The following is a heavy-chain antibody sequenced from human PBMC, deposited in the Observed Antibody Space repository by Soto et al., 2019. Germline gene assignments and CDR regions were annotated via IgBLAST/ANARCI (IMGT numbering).Heavy chain of an antibody. D-gene: IGHD3-10*01. J-gene: IGHJ2*01. CDR3: AKDDSVRGVFSWYFDL. V-gene: IGHV3-30*18. CDR2: ISYDGSNK. CDR1: GFTFSSYG. Sequence: GGSLRLSCAASGFTFSSYGMHWVRQAPGKGLEWVAVISYDGSNKYYADSVKGRFTISRDNSKNTLYLQMNSLRAEDTAVYYCAKDDSVRGVFSWYFDLWGRGTLVTVSS.